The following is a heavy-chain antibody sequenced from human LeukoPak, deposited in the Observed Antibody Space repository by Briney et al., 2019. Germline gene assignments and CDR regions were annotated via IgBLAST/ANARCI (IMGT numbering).Heavy chain of an antibody. V-gene: IGHV3-23*01. D-gene: IGHD1-26*01. CDR3: AKNSVGGSYYPIDY. CDR1: GFTFSNYA. CDR2: ISATGGST. J-gene: IGHJ4*02. Sequence: PGGTLRLSCAASGFTFSNYAMTWVRQAPGKGLEWVSAISATGGSTYYADSVKGRFTISRDSSKNTLYLQMNSLRAEDTALYYCAKNSVGGSYYPIDYWGQGTLVTVSS.